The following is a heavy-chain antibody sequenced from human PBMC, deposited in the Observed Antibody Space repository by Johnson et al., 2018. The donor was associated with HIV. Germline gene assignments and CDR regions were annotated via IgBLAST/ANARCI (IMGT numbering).Heavy chain of an antibody. Sequence: QVQLVESGGGVVQPGRSLRLSCAASGFTFSSYGMHWVRQAPVKGLEWVAVIYSGGSTYYADSAKGRFTISRNNSKNTLYLQMNSLRAEDTAVYYCARGSSSWLHDAFDIWGQGTMVTVSS. D-gene: IGHD6-13*01. J-gene: IGHJ3*02. V-gene: IGHV3-NL1*01. CDR2: IYSGGST. CDR3: ARGSSSWLHDAFDI. CDR1: GFTFSSYG.